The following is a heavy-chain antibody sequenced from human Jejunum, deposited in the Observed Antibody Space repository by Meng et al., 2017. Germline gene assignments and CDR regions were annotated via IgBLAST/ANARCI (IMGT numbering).Heavy chain of an antibody. V-gene: IGHV6-1*01. CDR1: GGSISSNSGT. J-gene: IGHJ1*01. Sequence: QEQLQKQVREMSKPSRTLILTLAISGGSISSNSGTWNLIRQSPSMGLEWLGRTDYWSKWYNDYAVSVKGLITINPDTSKNQFSLQLNSLTPEYTAIYYCARDYISVYFQQWGQGTLVTVSS. CDR2: TDYWSKWYN. CDR3: ARDYISVYFQQ.